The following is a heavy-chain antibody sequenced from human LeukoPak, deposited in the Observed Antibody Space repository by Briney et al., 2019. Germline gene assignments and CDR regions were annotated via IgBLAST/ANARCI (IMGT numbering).Heavy chain of an antibody. CDR2: ISSSSSSI. V-gene: IGHV3-48*04. D-gene: IGHD2-2*02. Sequence: PGGSLRLSCAASGFTFSNYAMNWFRQAPGKGLEWVSYISSSSSSIYYADSVQGRFTISRDNANNSVILHMNGLRAEDTAVYYCARRNTGYCTGTSCYNHFYFMDVWGKGTTVTVSS. CDR1: GFTFSNYA. CDR3: ARRNTGYCTGTSCYNHFYFMDV. J-gene: IGHJ6*03.